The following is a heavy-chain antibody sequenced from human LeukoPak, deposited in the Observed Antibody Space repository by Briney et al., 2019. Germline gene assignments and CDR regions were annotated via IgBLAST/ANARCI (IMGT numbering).Heavy chain of an antibody. CDR3: ARSYSNHRFGMDV. CDR1: GFIVSSYY. V-gene: IGHV3-66*01. J-gene: IGHJ6*02. CDR2: IYSGGST. Sequence: GGSLRLSCAASGFIVSSYYMTWVRQAPGKGLEWVSVIYSGGSTYYADSMKGRFAISRDSSKNTIFLQMNGLRVEDTAVYYCARSYSNHRFGMDVWGLGTTVTVS. D-gene: IGHD4-11*01.